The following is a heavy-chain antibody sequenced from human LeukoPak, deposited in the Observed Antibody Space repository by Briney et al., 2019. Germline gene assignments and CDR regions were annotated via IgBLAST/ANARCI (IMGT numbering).Heavy chain of an antibody. Sequence: PSETLSLTCAAYGGSFSGYYWSWIRQPPGKGLEWIGEINHSGSTNYNPSLKSRVTISVDTSKNQFSLKLSSVTAADTAVYYCARKRRFLEWLSFDYWGQGTLVTVSS. J-gene: IGHJ4*02. CDR3: ARKRRFLEWLSFDY. CDR2: INHSGST. D-gene: IGHD3-3*01. V-gene: IGHV4-34*01. CDR1: GGSFSGYY.